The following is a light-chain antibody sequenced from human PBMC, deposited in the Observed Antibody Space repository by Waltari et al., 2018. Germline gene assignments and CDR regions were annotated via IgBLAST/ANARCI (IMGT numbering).Light chain of an antibody. CDR3: QQYEIAPLT. CDR2: GAS. V-gene: IGKV3-20*01. CDR1: RTVRTTH. J-gene: IGKJ4*01. Sequence: EIVLTQSPRTLSLSPGDRATLSCRASRTVRTTHLAWYQQKPGQAPPLLISGASPRATGIPDRFSSSGSGTDFSLTISSLEPEDFAVYYCQQYEIAPLTFGGGTKVGTK.